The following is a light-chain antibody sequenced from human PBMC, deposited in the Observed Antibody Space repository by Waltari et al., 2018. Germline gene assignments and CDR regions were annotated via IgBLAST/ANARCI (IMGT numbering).Light chain of an antibody. J-gene: IGLJ2*01. V-gene: IGLV1-47*01. CDR1: SSNIGSNY. Sequence: QSVLTQPPSAPGTPGQRVTISCSGSSSNIGSNYVYWYQQLPGTAPKLLIYRNYQRPSGVPDRFSGSKSGTSASLAISGLRSEDEADYYCAAWDDSLSGVVFGGGTKLTVL. CDR3: AAWDDSLSGVV. CDR2: RNY.